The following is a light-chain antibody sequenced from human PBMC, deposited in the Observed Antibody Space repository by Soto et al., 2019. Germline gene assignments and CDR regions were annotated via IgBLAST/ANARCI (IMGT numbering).Light chain of an antibody. CDR2: GAS. CDR1: QSVSSN. Sequence: EIVMTQSPATLSVSPGERATLSCRASQSVSSNLAWYQQKPGQAPRLLIYGASTRAPGIPARFSGSGSGTECTLTISSLQSEDFADYYCQQYNNWPYTFGQGTKLEIK. CDR3: QQYNNWPYT. J-gene: IGKJ2*01. V-gene: IGKV3-15*01.